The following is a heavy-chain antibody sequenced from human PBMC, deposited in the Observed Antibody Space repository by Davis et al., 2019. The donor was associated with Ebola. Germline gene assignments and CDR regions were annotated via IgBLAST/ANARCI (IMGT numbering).Heavy chain of an antibody. CDR2: INHSGDT. CDR3: VRGLGMGWFDP. V-gene: IGHV4-34*01. Sequence: SETLSLTCAVYGGSFSGHYWTWVRQPPGKGLEWIGEINHSGDTNYKPSLKSRVTISVDTSKNQFSLKVTSVTAADTAVYYCVRGLGMGWFDPWGQGTLVTVSS. J-gene: IGHJ5*02. CDR1: GGSFSGHY. D-gene: IGHD6-13*01.